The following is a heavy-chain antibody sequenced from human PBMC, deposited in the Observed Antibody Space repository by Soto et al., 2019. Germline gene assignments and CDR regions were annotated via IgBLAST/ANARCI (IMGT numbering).Heavy chain of an antibody. CDR1: GYSFTNYD. D-gene: IGHD4-17*01. CDR2: TNPKTGST. Sequence: QVQLVQSGAEVKKPGASVKVSCKTSGYSFTNYDINWVRQAAGQGLEWMGWTNPKTGSTGYAQQFQGRVTMTRTTSISTVYMELSSLRSEDTAVYYCAKVGSRGDYHFDLWGQGTLVTVSS. CDR3: AKVGSRGDYHFDL. J-gene: IGHJ5*02. V-gene: IGHV1-8*01.